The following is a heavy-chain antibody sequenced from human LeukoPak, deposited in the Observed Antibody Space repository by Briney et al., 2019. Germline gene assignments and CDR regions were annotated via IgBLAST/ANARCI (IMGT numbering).Heavy chain of an antibody. V-gene: IGHV3-11*01. CDR3: ARDGSLYCSRSSCRSGYYYYGMDV. D-gene: IGHD2-2*01. CDR1: GFTFSDYY. CDR2: IRSSGSSI. Sequence: GGSLRLSCAASGFTFSDYYMSRIRQAPGKGLEWVSYIRSSGSSIYYADSVKGRFTISRDNAKNSLFLQMNSLTAEDTAVYYCARDGSLYCSRSSCRSGYYYYGMDVWGLETTVTVSS. J-gene: IGHJ6*02.